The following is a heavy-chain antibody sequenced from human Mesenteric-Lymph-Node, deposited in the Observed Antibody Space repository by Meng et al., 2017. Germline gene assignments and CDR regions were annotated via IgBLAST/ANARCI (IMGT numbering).Heavy chain of an antibody. J-gene: IGHJ4*02. CDR3: VSQGMTSYSWGY. Sequence: QLQESGPGLGKPSGTLSLTCAVSSGSISSSNWGSWVRQPPGKGLEWIGEISQSGTTYYNPSLKSRVTITGDWSKNQFSLKLNSVTAADTALYYCVSQGMTSYSWGYWGQGTLVTVSS. CDR2: ISQSGTT. V-gene: IGHV4-4*02. D-gene: IGHD3-9*01. CDR1: SGSISSSNW.